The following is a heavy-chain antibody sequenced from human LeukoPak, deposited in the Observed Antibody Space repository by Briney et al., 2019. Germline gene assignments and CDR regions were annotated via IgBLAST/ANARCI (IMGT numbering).Heavy chain of an antibody. CDR1: GFTFSSYS. CDR3: ARYSRKVGTTPGGYYYMDV. V-gene: IGHV3-21*01. J-gene: IGHJ6*03. D-gene: IGHD1-7*01. CDR2: ISSSSSYI. Sequence: GGSLRLSCAASGFTFSSYSMNWVRQAPGKGLEWVSSISSSSSYIYYADSVKGRFTISRDNAKNSLYLQMNSLRAEDTAVYYCARYSRKVGTTPGGYYYMDVWGKGTMVTVSS.